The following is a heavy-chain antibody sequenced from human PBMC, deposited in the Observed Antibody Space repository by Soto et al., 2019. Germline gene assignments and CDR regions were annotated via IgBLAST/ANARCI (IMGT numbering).Heavy chain of an antibody. CDR3: AGYDFWSGYYMMDDAFDI. J-gene: IGHJ3*02. D-gene: IGHD3-3*01. V-gene: IGHV3-66*01. CDR1: GFTVSSNY. Sequence: ESGGGLVQPEGSLRLSCAASGFTVSSNYMSWVRQAPGKGLEWVSVIYSGGSTYYADSVKGRFTISRDNSKNTLYLQMNSLRAEDTAVYYCAGYDFWSGYYMMDDAFDIWGQGTMVTVSS. CDR2: IYSGGST.